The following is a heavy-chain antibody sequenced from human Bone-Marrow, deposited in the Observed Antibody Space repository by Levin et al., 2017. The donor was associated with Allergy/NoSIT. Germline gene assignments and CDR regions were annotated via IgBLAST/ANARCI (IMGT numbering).Heavy chain of an antibody. D-gene: IGHD3-10*01. CDR1: GFTFSSYG. CDR3: AKVGGSIDADY. Sequence: GGSLRLSCAASGFTFSSYGMHWVRQAPGKGLEWVAVISYDGSNKYYADSVKGRFTISRDNSKNTLYLQMNSLRAEDTAVYYCAKVGGSIDADYWGQGTLVTVSS. V-gene: IGHV3-30*18. CDR2: ISYDGSNK. J-gene: IGHJ4*02.